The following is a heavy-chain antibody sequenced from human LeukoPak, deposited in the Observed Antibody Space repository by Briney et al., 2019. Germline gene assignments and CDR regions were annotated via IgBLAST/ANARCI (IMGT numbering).Heavy chain of an antibody. CDR2: VYYSGST. CDR1: GGSIRSAGYY. CDR3: ARVNRANYVDN. V-gene: IGHV4-31*02. Sequence: SETLSLTCVVSGGSIRSAGYYWSWIRQHPGKGLEWIGYVYYSGSTYYNPSLKSRLTISIDTSKGQFSLMLSSVTAADTAMYYCARVNRANYVDNWGQGTLVTVSS. J-gene: IGHJ4*02. D-gene: IGHD2/OR15-2a*01.